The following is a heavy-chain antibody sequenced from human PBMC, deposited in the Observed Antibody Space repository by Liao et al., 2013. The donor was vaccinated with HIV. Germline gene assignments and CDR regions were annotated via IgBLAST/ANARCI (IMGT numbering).Heavy chain of an antibody. Sequence: QMQLQESGPELVKPSETLSLTCSVSADSMNDYYWSWIRQPPGKGLEWIAYIDYTGNTNYSPSLKSRVTISIDTSKNQLSLKVNSVTAADTAIYYCARDTIRGVITKWYFDLWGRGTLVTVSS. CDR1: ADSMNDYY. J-gene: IGHJ2*01. CDR2: IDYTGNT. D-gene: IGHD3-16*02. V-gene: IGHV4-59*12. CDR3: ARDTIRGVITKWYFDL.